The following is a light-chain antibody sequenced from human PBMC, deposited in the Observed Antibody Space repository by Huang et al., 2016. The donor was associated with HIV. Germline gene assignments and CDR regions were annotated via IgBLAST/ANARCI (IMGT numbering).Light chain of an antibody. Sequence: VSITCRVSQNINTYLNWYQQKRGKAPKLLIYTASSLESGVPSRFSGSGSGTDFTLTISSLQPEDSASYYCQQSYSTLFTFGPGTKIDVK. J-gene: IGKJ3*01. CDR3: QQSYSTLFT. CDR2: TAS. V-gene: IGKV1-39*01. CDR1: QNINTY.